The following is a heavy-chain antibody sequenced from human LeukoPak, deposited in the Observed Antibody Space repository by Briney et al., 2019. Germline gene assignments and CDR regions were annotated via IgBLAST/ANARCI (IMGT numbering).Heavy chain of an antibody. CDR2: INPNSGGT. V-gene: IGHV1-2*02. Sequence: TSVKVSCKASGYTFTGYYMHWVRQAPGQGLEWMGWINPNSGGTNYAQQFQGRVTMTRDTPISTAYMELSRLRSDDTAVYYCAREGYSNSPDYRGEGTLVTVSS. CDR3: AREGYSNSPDY. CDR1: GYTFTGYY. D-gene: IGHD4-11*01. J-gene: IGHJ4*02.